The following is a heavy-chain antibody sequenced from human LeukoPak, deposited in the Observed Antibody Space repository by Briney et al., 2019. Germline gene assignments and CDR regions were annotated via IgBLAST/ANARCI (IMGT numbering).Heavy chain of an antibody. Sequence: GGSLLLCCAASGFTFSSYAMHWVRQAPGKGLEWVSVIYSGGSTYYADSVKGRFTISRHNSKNTLYLQMNSLRAEDTAVYYCARGGYAKTLYYFDYWGQGTLVTVSS. J-gene: IGHJ4*02. V-gene: IGHV3-53*04. CDR2: IYSGGST. CDR1: GFTFSSYA. CDR3: ARGGYAKTLYYFDY. D-gene: IGHD2-2*01.